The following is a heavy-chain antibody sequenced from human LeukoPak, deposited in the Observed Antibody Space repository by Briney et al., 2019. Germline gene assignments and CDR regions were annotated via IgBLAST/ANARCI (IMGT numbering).Heavy chain of an antibody. V-gene: IGHV3-64*01. CDR1: GFTFRSYA. Sequence: GGSLRLSCAASGFTFRSYAMHWVRQAPGKGLEYVSAISSNGGSTYYANSVKGRFTISRDNSKSTLYLQMGSLRAEDMAVYYCARGAKYYYYYMDVWGKGTTVTISS. CDR3: ARGAKYYYYYMDV. J-gene: IGHJ6*03. CDR2: ISSNGGST.